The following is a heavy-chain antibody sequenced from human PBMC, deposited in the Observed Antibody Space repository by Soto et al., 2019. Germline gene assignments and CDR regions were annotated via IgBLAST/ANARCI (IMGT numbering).Heavy chain of an antibody. J-gene: IGHJ6*02. Sequence: GASVKVSCKASGYTFTSYAISWMRQAPGQGLEWMGGIIPYIGKANYAQKFQGRVTITADESTSTAYMELSSLRSEDTAVYYCARGGAAASLGVWGQGTTVTVSS. CDR2: IIPYIGKA. CDR1: GYTFTSYA. D-gene: IGHD6-13*01. V-gene: IGHV1-69*13. CDR3: ARGGAAASLGV.